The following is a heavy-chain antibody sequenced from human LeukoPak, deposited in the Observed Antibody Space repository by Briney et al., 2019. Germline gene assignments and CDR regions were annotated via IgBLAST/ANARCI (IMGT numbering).Heavy chain of an antibody. CDR2: VGPSGART. CDR1: GFTFSHHG. CDR3: AKERWELLFDY. Sequence: GGSLRLSCAASGFTFSHHGMNWVRQAPGKGPEWVSGVGPSGARTYYADSVKGRFTVSRDNSKNTLYLQMNSLRAEDTAVYYCAKERWELLFDYWGQGTLVTVSS. V-gene: IGHV3-23*01. D-gene: IGHD1-26*01. J-gene: IGHJ4*02.